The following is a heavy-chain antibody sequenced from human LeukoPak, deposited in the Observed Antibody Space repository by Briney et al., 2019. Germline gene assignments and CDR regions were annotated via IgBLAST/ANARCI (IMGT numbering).Heavy chain of an antibody. V-gene: IGHV1-69*13. CDR2: IIPFFGTA. J-gene: IGHJ4*02. CDR1: GGTFSSYA. CDR3: ARDYIAARGLFDY. D-gene: IGHD6-6*01. Sequence: SVKVSCKASGGTFSSYAISWVRQAPGQGLEWMGGIIPFFGTANYAQKFQGRVTFTADESTNTAYMELSSLRSEDTAMYYCARDYIAARGLFDYWGQGTLVTVSS.